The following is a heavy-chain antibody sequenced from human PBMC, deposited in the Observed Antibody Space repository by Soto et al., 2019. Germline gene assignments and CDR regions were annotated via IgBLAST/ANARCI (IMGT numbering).Heavy chain of an antibody. V-gene: IGHV1-69*08. J-gene: IGHJ4*02. CDR1: GGTFSSYT. D-gene: IGHD2-21*02. CDR3: ARERAYCGGDCYRFDY. Sequence: QVQLVQSGAEVKKPGSSVKVSCKASGGTFSSYTISWVRQAPGQGLEWMGRIIPILGIANYAQEFQGRVTITTDKSTSTAYMELNSLRSEDTAVYYCARERAYCGGDCYRFDYWGKGTLVTVSS. CDR2: IIPILGIA.